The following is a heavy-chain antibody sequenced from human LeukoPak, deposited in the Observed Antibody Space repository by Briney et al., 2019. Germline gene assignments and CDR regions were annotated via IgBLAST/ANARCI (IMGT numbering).Heavy chain of an antibody. V-gene: IGHV1-24*01. J-gene: IGHJ4*02. Sequence: ASVKVSCKVSGYTLSEMSIHWVRQAPGKGLEWMGGFDPKYGETIYAQQIQGRATMTEDTSTDTAYMELSSLRSEDTAVYYCAAAPPLYGSGSYAYSDYWGQGTLVTVSS. CDR2: FDPKYGET. CDR1: GYTLSEMS. D-gene: IGHD3-10*01. CDR3: AAAPPLYGSGSYAYSDY.